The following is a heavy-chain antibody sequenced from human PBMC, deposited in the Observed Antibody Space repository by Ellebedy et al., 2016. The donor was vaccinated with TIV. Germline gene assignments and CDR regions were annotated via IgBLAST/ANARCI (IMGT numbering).Heavy chain of an antibody. CDR3: ARDRVTALPTDYYYGMDV. CDR2: ISAYNGNR. V-gene: IGHV1-18*01. D-gene: IGHD2-21*02. Sequence: AASVKVSCKASGYTFTSYGISWVRQAPGQGLEWMGWISAYNGNRNYAQKLQGRVTMTTDTSTSTAYMELRSLRSDDTAVYYCARDRVTALPTDYYYGMDVWGQGTTVTVSS. CDR1: GYTFTSYG. J-gene: IGHJ6*02.